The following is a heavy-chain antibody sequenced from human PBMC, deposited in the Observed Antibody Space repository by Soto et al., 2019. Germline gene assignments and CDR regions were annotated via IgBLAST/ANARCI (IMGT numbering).Heavy chain of an antibody. V-gene: IGHV1-18*01. CDR2: INGDYGNT. CDR1: GYTFTIYG. D-gene: IGHD5-18*01. Sequence: ASVKVSCKASGYTFTIYGISWVLQAPGQGLEWMGRINGDYGNTQYAQKFRGRVTMTTDTSTTTVYMELTNLRSDDTAVYYCARCIQGDYYYGMDVWGQGTTVTVSS. CDR3: ARCIQGDYYYGMDV. J-gene: IGHJ6*02.